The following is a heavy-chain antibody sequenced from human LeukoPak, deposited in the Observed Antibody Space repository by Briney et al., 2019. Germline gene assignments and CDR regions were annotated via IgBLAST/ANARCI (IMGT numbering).Heavy chain of an antibody. CDR3: VRSWYYYYYGMDV. V-gene: IGHV3-64D*06. D-gene: IGHD6-13*01. J-gene: IGHJ6*04. Sequence: PGGSLRLSCSASGYTFSGYAMHWVRQAPGKGLEYVSAISSNGGSTYYADSVKGRFTISRDNSKNTLYLQISSLRAEDTAVYYCVRSWYYYYYGMDVWGKGTMVTVSS. CDR1: GYTFSGYA. CDR2: ISSNGGST.